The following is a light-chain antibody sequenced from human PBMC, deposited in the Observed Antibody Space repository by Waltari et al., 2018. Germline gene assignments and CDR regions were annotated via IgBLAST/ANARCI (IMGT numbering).Light chain of an antibody. J-gene: IGKJ1*01. CDR2: KAS. CDR3: QQYNSYSPGWT. V-gene: IGKV1-5*03. CDR1: QSISSW. Sequence: DIQMTQSPSTLSASVGDRVTLTCRASQSISSWLAWYQQKPGKAPKLLIYKASSLESGVPSRFSGSGSGTEFTLTISSLQPDDFATYYCQQYNSYSPGWTFGQGTKVEIK.